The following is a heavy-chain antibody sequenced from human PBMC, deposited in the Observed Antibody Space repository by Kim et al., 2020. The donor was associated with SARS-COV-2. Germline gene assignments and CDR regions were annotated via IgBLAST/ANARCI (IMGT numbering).Heavy chain of an antibody. V-gene: IGHV4-39*01. Sequence: SETLSLTCTVSGVSLSSGDFHWGWIRQPPGKGLEWIGSVYHAGGTFFSPSLQGRVAISVDTSTNQFSLRLNSVTAADTAVYFCARQDGIGSVHWGHGTLV. CDR2: VYHAGGT. CDR3: ARQDGIGSVH. D-gene: IGHD1-26*01. CDR1: GVSLSSGDFH. J-gene: IGHJ1*01.